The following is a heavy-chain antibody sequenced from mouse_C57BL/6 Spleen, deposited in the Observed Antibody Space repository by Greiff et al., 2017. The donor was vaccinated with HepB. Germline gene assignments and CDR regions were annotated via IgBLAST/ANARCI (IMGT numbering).Heavy chain of an antibody. CDR3: ARVYYYGSSHFDY. CDR2: ISSGSSTI. CDR1: GFTFSDYG. J-gene: IGHJ2*01. D-gene: IGHD1-1*01. Sequence: EVKLMESGGGLVKPGGSLKLSCAASGFTFSDYGMHWVRQAPEKGLEWVAYISSGSSTIYYADTVKGRFTISRDNAKNTLFLQMTSLRSEDTAMYYCARVYYYGSSHFDYWGQGTTLTVSS. V-gene: IGHV5-17*01.